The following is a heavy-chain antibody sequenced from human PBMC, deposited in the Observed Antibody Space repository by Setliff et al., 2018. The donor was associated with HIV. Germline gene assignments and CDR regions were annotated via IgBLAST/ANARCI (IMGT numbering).Heavy chain of an antibody. J-gene: IGHJ4*02. CDR1: GGSISNYC. CDR2: IYYSGTT. D-gene: IGHD6-6*01. V-gene: IGHV4-59*01. CDR3: ARGHPNSSRSSLVY. Sequence: PSETLSLTCTVSGGSISNYCWTWIRQPPGKGLEWIGYIYYSGTTNYNPSLKSRVTISVDTSKNQFSLRLTSVTAADTAVYYCARGHPNSSRSSLVYWGQGTLVTVSS.